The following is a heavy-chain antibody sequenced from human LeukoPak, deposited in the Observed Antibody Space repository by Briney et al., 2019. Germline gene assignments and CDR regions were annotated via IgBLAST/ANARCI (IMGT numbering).Heavy chain of an antibody. CDR2: INHSGST. V-gene: IGHV4-34*08. Sequence: GSLRLSCAASGFTLSTYWMSWVRQPPGKGLEWIGEINHSGSTNYNPSLKSRVTISVDTSKNQFSLKLSSVTAADTAVYYCVGYSYGSPFDYWGQGTLVSVSS. D-gene: IGHD5-18*01. CDR1: GFTLSTYW. J-gene: IGHJ4*02. CDR3: VGYSYGSPFDY.